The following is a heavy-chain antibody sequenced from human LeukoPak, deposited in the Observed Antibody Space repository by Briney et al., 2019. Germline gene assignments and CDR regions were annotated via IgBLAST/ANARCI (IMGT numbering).Heavy chain of an antibody. CDR1: GFTFSSYA. D-gene: IGHD2-2*01. V-gene: IGHV3-23*01. CDR2: ISGSGGST. J-gene: IGHJ2*01. CDR3: AKVAVPDPLPRPSFSL. Sequence: GGSLRLSCAASGFTFSSYAMSWVRQAPGKGLGWVSAISGSGGSTYYADSVKGRFTISRDNSKNTLYLQMNSLRAEDTAVYYCAKVAVPDPLPRPSFSLWGRGTLVTVSS.